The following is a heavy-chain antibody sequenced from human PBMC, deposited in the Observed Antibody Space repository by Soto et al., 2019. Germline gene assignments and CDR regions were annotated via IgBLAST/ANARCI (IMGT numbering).Heavy chain of an antibody. CDR1: GGSISNYY. D-gene: IGHD3-22*01. CDR3: LKGEYYYNSSGYYPFDY. V-gene: IGHV4-59*01. J-gene: IGHJ4*02. Sequence: SETLSLTCTVSGGSISNYYWSWIRQAPGKGLEWIGYIFSSGSAHYSPSLKSRVTMSVDTSKNQFSLKLTSVTAEDTAVYYCLKGEYYYNSSGYYPFDYRGQGTLVTVSP. CDR2: IFSSGSA.